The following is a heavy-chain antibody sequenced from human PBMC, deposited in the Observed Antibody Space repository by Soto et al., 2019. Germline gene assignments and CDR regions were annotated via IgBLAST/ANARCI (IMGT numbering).Heavy chain of an antibody. CDR2: ISANNDNT. V-gene: IGHV1-18*01. J-gene: IGHJ4*02. CDR1: GYTFTTFG. D-gene: IGHD2-15*01. CDR3: AREYCSDGTCYGVDY. Sequence: ASVKVSCKASGYTFTTFGISWVRQAPGQGLEWMGWISANNDNTNYAQKLQGRVTMTTDTLTGTVYMELRSLTSDDTAVYYCAREYCSDGTCYGVDYWGQGTLVTVSS.